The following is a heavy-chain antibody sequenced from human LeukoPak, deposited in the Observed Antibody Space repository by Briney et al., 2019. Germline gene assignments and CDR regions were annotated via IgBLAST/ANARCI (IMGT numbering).Heavy chain of an antibody. Sequence: GGSLRLSRAASGFAFRDYNMNWVRQAPGKGLEWVSYITDSGSTIHYADSVNGRFTISRDNAKNSLYLQMNSLRAEDSAVYYCARSIGLTGGGVDVWGRGTTVTVSS. J-gene: IGHJ6*02. V-gene: IGHV3-11*01. CDR1: GFAFRDYN. CDR2: ITDSGSTI. CDR3: ARSIGLTGGGVDV. D-gene: IGHD3-9*01.